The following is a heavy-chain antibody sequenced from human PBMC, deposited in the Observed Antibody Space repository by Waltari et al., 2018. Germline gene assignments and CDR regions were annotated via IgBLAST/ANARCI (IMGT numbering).Heavy chain of an antibody. CDR1: GFSFSISP. Sequence: EVQLVESGGGLVKPGGYLRPSCAAPGFSFSISPMSGSRQATGKGLEWVAFISVNSEYIFYADSVRGRFTISRDNAKNSLYLQMNSLTAEDTAVYYCASLASIWGQGTLVTVSS. CDR2: ISVNSEYI. J-gene: IGHJ4*02. CDR3: ASLASI. V-gene: IGHV3-21*02. D-gene: IGHD3-3*02.